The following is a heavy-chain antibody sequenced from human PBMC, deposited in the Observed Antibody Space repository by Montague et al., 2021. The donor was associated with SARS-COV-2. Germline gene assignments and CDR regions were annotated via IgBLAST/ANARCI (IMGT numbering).Heavy chain of an antibody. CDR3: ARVFPRWLQFDPYFDY. D-gene: IGHD5-24*01. CDR2: IYYSGST. CDR1: GGSISSYY. J-gene: IGHJ4*02. V-gene: IGHV4-59*01. Sequence: SETLSLTCTLSGGSISSYYWSWIRQPPGKGLEWIGYIYYSGSTNYNPSLKSRVTISVDTSKNQFSLKLSSVTAADTAVYYCARVFPRWLQFDPYFDYWGQGTLGTVSS.